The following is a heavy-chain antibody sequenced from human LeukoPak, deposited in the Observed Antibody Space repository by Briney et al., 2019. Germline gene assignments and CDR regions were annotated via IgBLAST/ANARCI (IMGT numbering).Heavy chain of an antibody. CDR1: GGSISSYY. V-gene: IGHV4-4*07. CDR2: IYTSGST. Sequence: SETLSLTCTVSGGSISSYYWSWIRQPAGKGLEWIGRIYTSGSTNYNPSLKSRVAMSVDTSKNQFSLKLSSVTAADTAVYYCARDLAVAGFGAFDIWGQGTMVTVSS. CDR3: ARDLAVAGFGAFDI. D-gene: IGHD6-19*01. J-gene: IGHJ3*02.